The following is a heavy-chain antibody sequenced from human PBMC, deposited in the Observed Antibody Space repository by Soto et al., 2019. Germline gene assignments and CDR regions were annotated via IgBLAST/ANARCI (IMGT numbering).Heavy chain of an antibody. D-gene: IGHD3-16*02. CDR1: GYTFTSYY. Sequence: QVQLVQSGAEVKKPGASVKVSCKASGYTFTSYYMHWVRQAPGQGLEWLGIINPSGGSTSYAQKFQGRVTMTRDTSTSTVDMELRSQRSEDTAVYYCARSHQDYGWGSYRSYAFDIWGQGTMVTVSS. CDR3: ARSHQDYGWGSYRSYAFDI. J-gene: IGHJ3*02. CDR2: INPSGGST. V-gene: IGHV1-46*01.